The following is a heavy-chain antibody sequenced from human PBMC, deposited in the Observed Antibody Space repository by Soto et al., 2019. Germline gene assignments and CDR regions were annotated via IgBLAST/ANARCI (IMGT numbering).Heavy chain of an antibody. Sequence: LGEPPKISWKGAGYSFTSYWVGWVRQMPGKGLEWMGIIYPGDSDTRYSPSFQGQVTISADKSISTAYLQWSSLKASDTAMYYCARPSSMVYAPKGYFDLWGRGTLVTVSS. J-gene: IGHJ2*01. V-gene: IGHV5-51*01. CDR2: IYPGDSDT. CDR3: ARPSSMVYAPKGYFDL. D-gene: IGHD2-8*01. CDR1: GYSFTSYW.